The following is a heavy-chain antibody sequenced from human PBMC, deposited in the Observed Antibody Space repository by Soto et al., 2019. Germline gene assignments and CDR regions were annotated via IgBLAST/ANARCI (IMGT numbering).Heavy chain of an antibody. CDR2: ISGSGGST. V-gene: IGHV3-23*01. Sequence: GGSLRLSCAASGFTFSSYAMSWVRQAPGKGLEWVSAISGSGGSTYYADSVKGRFTISRDNSKNTLYLQMNSLRAEDTAVYYCASHYDSSGYYYGGLQYYFDYWGQGTLVTVSS. CDR1: GFTFSSYA. D-gene: IGHD3-22*01. CDR3: ASHYDSSGYYYGGLQYYFDY. J-gene: IGHJ4*02.